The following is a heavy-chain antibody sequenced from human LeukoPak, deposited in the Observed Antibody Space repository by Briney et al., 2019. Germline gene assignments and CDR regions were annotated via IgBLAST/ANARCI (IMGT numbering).Heavy chain of an antibody. Sequence: PGRSLRLSCAASGFTISSYGMHWVRQAPGKGLEWVAVIPYDGSNKYYADSVKGRFTISRDNSKNTLYLQMNSLRAEDTAVYYCAKDLFKAAAPDYWGQGTLVTVSS. CDR3: AKDLFKAAAPDY. CDR1: GFTISSYG. V-gene: IGHV3-30*18. CDR2: IPYDGSNK. J-gene: IGHJ4*02. D-gene: IGHD6-13*01.